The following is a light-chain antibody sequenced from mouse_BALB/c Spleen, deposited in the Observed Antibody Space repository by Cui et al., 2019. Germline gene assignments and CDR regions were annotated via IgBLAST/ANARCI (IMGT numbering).Light chain of an antibody. CDR1: QRINKY. Sequence: DIQMPLSPSSLSASLGCKVTITSKANQRINKYISWDQHKAGKGPRLLIHNSSTLQPGIPSRCSGGGAGRDYSFSISNLGTEGIATYYCVQYEKLFTFGSGTKLEIK. CDR2: NSS. J-gene: IGKJ4*01. V-gene: IGKV19-93*01. CDR3: VQYEKLFT.